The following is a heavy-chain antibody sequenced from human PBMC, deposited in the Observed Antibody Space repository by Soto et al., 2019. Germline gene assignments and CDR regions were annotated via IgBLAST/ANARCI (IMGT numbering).Heavy chain of an antibody. Sequence: GGSLRLSCEVSGFRFDDYGMHWVRQAPGKGLEWIAGISRDSRSISYGASMKGRFTISRDNAKNSLYLQLNSLRADDAAFYYCVKDALTTVAYYFDYWGQGALVTVSS. D-gene: IGHD4-17*01. CDR2: ISRDSRSI. CDR3: VKDALTTVAYYFDY. CDR1: GFRFDDYG. V-gene: IGHV3-9*01. J-gene: IGHJ4*02.